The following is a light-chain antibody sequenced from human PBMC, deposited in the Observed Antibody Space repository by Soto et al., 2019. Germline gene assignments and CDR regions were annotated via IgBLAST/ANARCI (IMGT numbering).Light chain of an antibody. Sequence: QSALTQPRSVSGSPGQSVTISLTGTSSDVGGYNYVSWYQQHPGKAPKLMIYDVSKRPSGVPDRFSGSKSGNTASLTISGLQAEDEADYYCCSYAGSYTLVFGGGTKVTVL. CDR2: DVS. CDR3: CSYAGSYTLV. J-gene: IGLJ2*01. V-gene: IGLV2-11*01. CDR1: SSDVGGYNY.